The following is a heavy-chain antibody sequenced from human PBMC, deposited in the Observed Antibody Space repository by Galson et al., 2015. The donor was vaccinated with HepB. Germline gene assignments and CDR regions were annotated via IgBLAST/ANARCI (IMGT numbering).Heavy chain of an antibody. CDR3: ARGRGFIFDF. J-gene: IGHJ4*02. V-gene: IGHV3-53*01. CDR1: GFTVSSNY. CDR2: LSKTDNA. Sequence: SLRLSCAASGFTVSSNYMAWVRQAPGKGLEWVPVLSKTDNAYYVDSVRGRFTISRDNSKNTVYLQMDYLTVDDTAVYYCARGRGFIFDFWGQGTLVTVSS. D-gene: IGHD3-10*01.